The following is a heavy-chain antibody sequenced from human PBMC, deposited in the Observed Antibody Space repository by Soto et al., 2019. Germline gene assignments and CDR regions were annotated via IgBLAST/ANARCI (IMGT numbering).Heavy chain of an antibody. CDR3: AKDPSYDSSGSYKSYYYYGMDV. Sequence: VGSLRLSCAASGFTFSSYAMSWVRQAPGKGLEWVSAISGSGGSTYYADSVKGRFTISRDNSKNTLYLQMNSLRAEDTAVYYCAKDPSYDSSGSYKSYYYYGMDVWGQGTTVTVS. CDR2: ISGSGGST. V-gene: IGHV3-23*01. CDR1: GFTFSSYA. J-gene: IGHJ6*02. D-gene: IGHD3-22*01.